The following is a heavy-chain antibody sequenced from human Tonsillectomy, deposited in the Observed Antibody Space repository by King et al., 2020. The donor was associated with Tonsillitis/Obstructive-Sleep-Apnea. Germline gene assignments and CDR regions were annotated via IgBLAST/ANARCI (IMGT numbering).Heavy chain of an antibody. Sequence: QVQLQQSGPGLVKPSQTLSLTCAISGDSVSSNSAAWNWIRQSPSRGLEWLGRTYYRSKWYNDYAVSVKSRITINPDTSNNQFSLQLSSVTPDDTAVYYCVRGGDHAYNSGWSNRVFDYWGQGTLVTVSS. CDR2: TYYRSKWYN. CDR1: GDSVSSNSAA. D-gene: IGHD6-19*01. V-gene: IGHV6-1*01. J-gene: IGHJ4*02. CDR3: VRGGDHAYNSGWSNRVFDY.